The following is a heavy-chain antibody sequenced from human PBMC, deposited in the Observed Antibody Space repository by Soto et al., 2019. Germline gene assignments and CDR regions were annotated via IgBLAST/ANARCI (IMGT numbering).Heavy chain of an antibody. CDR3: ARDGVFGQWLGYYFDY. Sequence: QVQLVESGGGVVQPGRSLRLSCAASGFTFSSYAMHWVRQAPGKGLEWVAVISYDGSNKYYADSVKGRFTISRDNSKNTLYRQMNSLRAEDTAVYYCARDGVFGQWLGYYFDYWGQGTLVTVSS. CDR2: ISYDGSNK. V-gene: IGHV3-30-3*01. D-gene: IGHD6-19*01. CDR1: GFTFSSYA. J-gene: IGHJ4*02.